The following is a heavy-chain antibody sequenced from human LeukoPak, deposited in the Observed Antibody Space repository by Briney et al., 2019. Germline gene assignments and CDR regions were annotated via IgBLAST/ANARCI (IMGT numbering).Heavy chain of an antibody. V-gene: IGHV4-30-2*01. Sequence: SETLSLTCAVYGGSFSGYYWSWIRQPPGKGLEWIGYIYHSGSTYYNPSLKSRVTISVDRSKNQFSLKLSSVTAADTAVYYCAREGRFGAARWFDPWGQGTLVTVSS. CDR3: AREGRFGAARWFDP. J-gene: IGHJ5*02. CDR2: IYHSGST. CDR1: GGSFSGYY. D-gene: IGHD3-10*01.